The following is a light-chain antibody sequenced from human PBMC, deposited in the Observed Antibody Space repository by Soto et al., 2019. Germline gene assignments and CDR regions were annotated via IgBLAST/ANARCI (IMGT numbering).Light chain of an antibody. J-gene: IGLJ2*01. Sequence: QSVLTQPASVSGSPGQSIAISCTGTSSDIGGYNYVSWYQQHPGKAPKLMIYDVSARPSGVSNRFSGSKSDNTASLTISGLQAEDEADYYCSSYTSSNTVVFGGGTKLTV. CDR2: DVS. V-gene: IGLV2-14*01. CDR1: SSDIGGYNY. CDR3: SSYTSSNTVV.